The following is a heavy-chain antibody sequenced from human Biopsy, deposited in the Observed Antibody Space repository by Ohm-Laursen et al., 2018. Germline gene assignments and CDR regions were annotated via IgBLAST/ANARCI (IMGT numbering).Heavy chain of an antibody. J-gene: IGHJ6*02. CDR2: IYYSGST. V-gene: IGHV4-59*01. Sequence: TLSLTCTVSGGAISSDYWSWIRQTPGQGLEWIGYIYYSGSTNYNPSLKSRVIISVDTSKNQFLLRLNSVTAADTAVYYCARATNSTGWPYYYFYGMDVWGQGTTVTVSS. CDR1: GGAISSDY. CDR3: ARATNSTGWPYYYFYGMDV. D-gene: IGHD2/OR15-2a*01.